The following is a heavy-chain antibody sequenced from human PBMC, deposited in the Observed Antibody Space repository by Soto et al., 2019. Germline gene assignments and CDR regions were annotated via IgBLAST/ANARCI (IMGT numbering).Heavy chain of an antibody. CDR1: GFTFSSYA. CDR3: ARDHIELSPSYYGMDV. Sequence: SLRLSCAASGFTFSSYAMHWVRQAPGKGLEWVAVISYDGSNKYYAGSVKGRFTISRDNSKNTLYLQMNSLRAEDTAVYYCARDHIELSPSYYGMDVWGQGTTVTVSS. CDR2: ISYDGSNK. V-gene: IGHV3-30-3*01. J-gene: IGHJ6*02. D-gene: IGHD5-18*01.